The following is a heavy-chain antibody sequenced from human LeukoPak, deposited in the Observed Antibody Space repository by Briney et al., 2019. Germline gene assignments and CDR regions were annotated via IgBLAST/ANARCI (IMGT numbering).Heavy chain of an antibody. D-gene: IGHD6-13*01. CDR3: AKIAAAGSYYFDY. Sequence: PGGSLRLSCAASGFTFSSYAMSWVRQAPGKGLEWVANIKQDGSEKYYVDSVKGRFTISRDNAKNSLYLQMNSLRAEDTAVYYCAKIAAAGSYYFDYWGQGTLVTVSS. CDR2: IKQDGSEK. J-gene: IGHJ4*02. CDR1: GFTFSSYA. V-gene: IGHV3-7*01.